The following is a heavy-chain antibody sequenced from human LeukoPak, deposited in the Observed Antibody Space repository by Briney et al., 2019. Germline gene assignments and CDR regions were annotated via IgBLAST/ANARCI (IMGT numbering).Heavy chain of an antibody. CDR2: IYTSGSN. CDR3: AREVADYGGYYYYHYMDV. CDR1: GGSISSYY. Sequence: SETLSLTCTVSGGSISSYYWSWIRQPAGKGLEWIGRIYTSGSNNYNPSLKSRVTMSVDTSKNQFSLKLSSVTAADTAMYYCAREVADYGGYYYYHYMDVWGKGTTVTVSS. V-gene: IGHV4-4*07. D-gene: IGHD4-23*01. J-gene: IGHJ6*03.